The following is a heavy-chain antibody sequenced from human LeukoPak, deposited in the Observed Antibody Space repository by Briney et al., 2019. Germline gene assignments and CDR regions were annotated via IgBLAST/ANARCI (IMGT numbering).Heavy chain of an antibody. Sequence: SETLSLTRAVYGGSFSGYYWSWIRQPPGKGLEWIGEINHSGSTNYNPSLKSRVTISVDTSKNQFSLKLSSVTAADTAVYYCVRGGMANDYWGQGTLVTVSS. J-gene: IGHJ4*02. CDR3: VRGGMANDY. CDR2: INHSGST. V-gene: IGHV4-34*01. D-gene: IGHD5-24*01. CDR1: GGSFSGYY.